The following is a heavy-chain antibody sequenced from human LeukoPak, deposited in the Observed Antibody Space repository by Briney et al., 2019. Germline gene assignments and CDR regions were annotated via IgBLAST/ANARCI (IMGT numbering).Heavy chain of an antibody. D-gene: IGHD3-3*01. CDR3: ARDRSPAIFGVVINWFDP. J-gene: IGHJ5*02. Sequence: GGSLRLSCAASGFTFRNYGMYWVRQAPGKGLEWVAVIWYDGSNKYYADSVKGRFTISRDNSKNTLYLQMNSLRAEDTAVYYCARDRSPAIFGVVINWFDPWGQGTLVTVSS. CDR1: GFTFRNYG. CDR2: IWYDGSNK. V-gene: IGHV3-33*01.